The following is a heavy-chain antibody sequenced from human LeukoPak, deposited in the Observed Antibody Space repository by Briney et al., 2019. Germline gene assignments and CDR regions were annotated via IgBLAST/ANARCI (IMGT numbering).Heavy chain of an antibody. V-gene: IGHV6-1*01. CDR3: ARASNRAFDA. J-gene: IGHJ3*01. CDR2: TYYRSKWGS. CDR1: GDSVPSEDAA. Sequence: SQTLSLTCAISGDSVPSEDAAWNWIRQSPSRGLEWLGRTYYRSKWGSDYAVSVKSRVTVNPDPSKNQFSLQLNSVTPVDTAVYFCARASNRAFDAWGQGTVVIVSS. D-gene: IGHD1-14*01.